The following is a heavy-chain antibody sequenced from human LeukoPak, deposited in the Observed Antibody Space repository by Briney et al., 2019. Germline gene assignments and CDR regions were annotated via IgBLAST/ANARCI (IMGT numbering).Heavy chain of an antibody. CDR3: ARDLGNGDPGP. CDR2: ISSSSSYI. J-gene: IGHJ4*02. CDR1: GFTFSSYS. V-gene: IGHV3-21*01. Sequence: GGSLRLSCAASGFTFSSYSMNWVRQAPGKGLEWVSSISSSSSYIYYADSVKGRFTISRDNAKNSLYLQMNSLRAEDTAVYYCARDLGNGDPGPWGQGTLVTVSS. D-gene: IGHD4-17*01.